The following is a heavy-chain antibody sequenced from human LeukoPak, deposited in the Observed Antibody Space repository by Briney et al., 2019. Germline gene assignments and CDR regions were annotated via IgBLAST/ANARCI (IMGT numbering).Heavy chain of an antibody. CDR3: ARYRWLRPQDY. CDR2: ISAYNGNT. D-gene: IGHD5-12*01. V-gene: IGHV1-18*01. Sequence: GASVTVSCKASGYTFTSYGISWVRQAPGQGLEWLGWISAYNGNTNYAQKLQGRVTMTTDTSTSTAYMELRSLRSDDTAVYYCARYRWLRPQDYWGQGTLVTVSS. CDR1: GYTFTSYG. J-gene: IGHJ4*02.